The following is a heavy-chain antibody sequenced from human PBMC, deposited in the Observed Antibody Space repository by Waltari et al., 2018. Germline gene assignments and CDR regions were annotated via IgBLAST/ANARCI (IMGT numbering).Heavy chain of an antibody. CDR3: ARDRGRGLYLDS. CDR2: VHRSGKA. Sequence: QLQLQESGPGLVKPSGTLSLTCAVSGDTMRRNYWWNWVRQSPGRGLEWIGQVHRSGKANYHPSFASRVTVSLDTANYQFSLKMTSATAADTAIYFCARDRGRGLYLDSWGPGTLVTVSP. J-gene: IGHJ4*02. V-gene: IGHV4-4*02. D-gene: IGHD2-15*01. CDR1: GDTMRRNYW.